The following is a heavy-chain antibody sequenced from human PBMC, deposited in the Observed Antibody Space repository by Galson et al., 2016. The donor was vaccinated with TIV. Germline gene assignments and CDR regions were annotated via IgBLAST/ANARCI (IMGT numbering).Heavy chain of an antibody. Sequence: SVKVSCKASGYIFINYYIHWVRQAPGQGLEWLGWFNPDSGATQYAQKFQGRVTMTRDTSSITSYMELRRLIADDTAVYYCTRVNWARAFDYWGQGTQVTVSS. CDR1: GYIFINYY. CDR3: TRVNWARAFDY. J-gene: IGHJ4*02. D-gene: IGHD7-27*01. CDR2: FNPDSGAT. V-gene: IGHV1-2*02.